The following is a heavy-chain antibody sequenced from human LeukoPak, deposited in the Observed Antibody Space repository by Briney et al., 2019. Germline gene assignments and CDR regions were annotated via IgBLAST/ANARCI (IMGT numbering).Heavy chain of an antibody. Sequence: PGGSLRLSCAVSGFSFDDYAMHWVRQAPGMGLEWVSGINWNSGIRGYADSVKGRFTISRDNSKNTLYLQMNSLRAEDTAVYYCAKDRITMIVVVADDAFDIWGQGTMVTVSS. D-gene: IGHD3-22*01. V-gene: IGHV3-9*01. CDR2: INWNSGIR. CDR1: GFSFDDYA. J-gene: IGHJ3*02. CDR3: AKDRITMIVVVADDAFDI.